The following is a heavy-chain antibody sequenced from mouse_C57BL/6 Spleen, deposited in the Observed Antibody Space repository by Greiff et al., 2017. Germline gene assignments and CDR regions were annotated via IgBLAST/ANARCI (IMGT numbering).Heavy chain of an antibody. Sequence: EVQRVESGGGLVKPGGSLKLSCAASGFTFSDYGMHWVRQAPEKGLEWVAYISSGSSTIYYADTVKGRFTIDRDNAKNPLFLQMTSLRSEDTAMYYCARDLYMDDWGQGTTLTVAS. CDR1: GFTFSDYG. CDR2: ISSGSSTI. V-gene: IGHV5-17*01. J-gene: IGHJ2*01. CDR3: ARDLYMDD.